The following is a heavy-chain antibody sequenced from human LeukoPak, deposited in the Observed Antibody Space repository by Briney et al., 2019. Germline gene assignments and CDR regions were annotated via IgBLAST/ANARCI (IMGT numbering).Heavy chain of an antibody. CDR2: IYSSGTT. CDR3: AKYTFGYDYFAH. J-gene: IGHJ4*02. Sequence: SETLSLTCTVSGGSISGYYWCWIRQSAGKGLEWIGRIYSSGTTNYNPSLRSRVSMSVDTSNNQFSLNLDSVTAADSAVYYCAKYTFGYDYFAHWGRGTLVTVSS. V-gene: IGHV4-4*07. D-gene: IGHD5-18*01. CDR1: GGSISGYY.